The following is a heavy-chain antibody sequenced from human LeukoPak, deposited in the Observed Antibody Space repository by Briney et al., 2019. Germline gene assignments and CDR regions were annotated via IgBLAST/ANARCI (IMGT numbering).Heavy chain of an antibody. CDR3: ARGGILWFGEFPFDY. J-gene: IGHJ4*02. D-gene: IGHD3-10*01. V-gene: IGHV3-7*03. CDR1: GFTFSSYW. CDR2: RKQDGSEK. Sequence: GGSLRLSCAASGFTFSSYWMSWVRQAPGKGLEWVANRKQDGSEKYYVDSVKGRFTISRDNAKNSLYLQMNSLRAEDTAVYYCARGGILWFGEFPFDYWGQGTLVTVSS.